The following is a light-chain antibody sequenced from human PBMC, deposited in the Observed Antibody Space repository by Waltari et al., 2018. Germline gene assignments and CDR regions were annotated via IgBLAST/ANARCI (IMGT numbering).Light chain of an antibody. Sequence: QSALTQPASGSGSPGQSITIPCTGTSSDVGGYNYLSWYQQPPGQAPKLMIYEVSNRPSGVSNRFSGSKSGNTASLTISGLQAEDEADYYCSSYTSSSTVVFGGGTKLTVL. CDR3: SSYTSSSTVV. CDR2: EVS. V-gene: IGLV2-14*01. J-gene: IGLJ2*01. CDR1: SSDVGGYNY.